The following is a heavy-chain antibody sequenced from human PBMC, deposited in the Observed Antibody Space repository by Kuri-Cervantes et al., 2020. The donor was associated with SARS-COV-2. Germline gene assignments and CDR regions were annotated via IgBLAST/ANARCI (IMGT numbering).Heavy chain of an antibody. V-gene: IGHV3-74*01. CDR2: INPDGSYT. D-gene: IGHD3-10*01. CDR1: GFTFSGHW. Sequence: GGSLRLSCAASGFTFSGHWIHWVRQAPGKGLVWVSRINPDGSYTNNADSVKGRFTLSRDNAKNMLFLQMNSLRAEDTAVYYCARENYYLGGVDYWGQGTLVTVSS. CDR3: ARENYYLGGVDY. J-gene: IGHJ4*02.